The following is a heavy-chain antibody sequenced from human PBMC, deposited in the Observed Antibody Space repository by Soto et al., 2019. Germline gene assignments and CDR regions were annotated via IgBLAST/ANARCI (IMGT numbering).Heavy chain of an antibody. Sequence: PGGSLRLSCAASGFTFSTYSMTWVRQASGKGLEWVSYISSGSSTMNYADSVKGRFTVSRDNAKNSLYLQMNGLRAEDSAVYYCTTTMYGSGLFQWGQGTLVTVSS. D-gene: IGHD3-10*01. J-gene: IGHJ4*02. V-gene: IGHV3-48*01. CDR3: TTTMYGSGLFQ. CDR2: ISSGSSTM. CDR1: GFTFSTYS.